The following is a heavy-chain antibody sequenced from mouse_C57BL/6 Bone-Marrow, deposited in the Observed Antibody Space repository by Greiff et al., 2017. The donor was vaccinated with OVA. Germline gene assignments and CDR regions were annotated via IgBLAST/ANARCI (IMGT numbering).Heavy chain of an antibody. J-gene: IGHJ4*01. Sequence: QVQLQQSDAELVKPGASVKISCKVSGYTFTDHTIHWMKQRPEQGLEWIGYIYPRDGSTKYNEKFKGKATLTADKSSSTAYMQLTSLTSEDSAVYFCASHYYGSSYGAMDYWGQGTSVTVSS. CDR2: IYPRDGST. V-gene: IGHV1-78*01. D-gene: IGHD1-1*01. CDR3: ASHYYGSSYGAMDY. CDR1: GYTFTDHT.